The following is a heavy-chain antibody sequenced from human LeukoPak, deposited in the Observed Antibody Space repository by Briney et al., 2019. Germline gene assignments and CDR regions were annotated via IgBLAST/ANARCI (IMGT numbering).Heavy chain of an antibody. D-gene: IGHD2-2*01. J-gene: IGHJ6*02. CDR2: ISSSSSYI. V-gene: IGHV3-21*01. CDR3: ARDHYRSSTSCYARPQKYYYYYGMDV. Sequence: GGSLRLSCAASGFTFSSYSMNWVRQAPGKGLEWVSSISSSSSYIYYADSVKGRFTISRDNAKNSLYLQMNSLRAEDTAVYYCARDHYRSSTSCYARPQKYYYYYGMDVWGQGTTVTVSS. CDR1: GFTFSSYS.